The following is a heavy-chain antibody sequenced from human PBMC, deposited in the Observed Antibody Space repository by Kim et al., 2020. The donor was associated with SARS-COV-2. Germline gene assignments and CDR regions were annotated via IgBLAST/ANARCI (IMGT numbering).Heavy chain of an antibody. CDR1: GGSISSSNW. D-gene: IGHD3-10*01. J-gene: IGHJ5*02. V-gene: IGHV4-4*02. Sequence: SETLSLTCAVSGGSISSSNWWSWVRQPPGKGLEWIGEIYHSGSTNYNPSLKSRVTISVDKSKNQFSLKLSAVTAADTAVYYCARVEVRGVYYFPYNWFDPWGQGTLVTVSS. CDR2: IYHSGST. CDR3: ARVEVRGVYYFPYNWFDP.